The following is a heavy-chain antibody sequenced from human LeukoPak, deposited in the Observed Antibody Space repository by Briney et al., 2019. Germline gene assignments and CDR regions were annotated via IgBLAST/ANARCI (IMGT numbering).Heavy chain of an antibody. CDR3: AKMYHMHTSYYYGIDV. V-gene: IGHV3-23*01. CDR2: ISGSGAHT. D-gene: IGHD2-2*01. J-gene: IGHJ6*02. CDR1: GIMFSDYS. Sequence: GGSLSLSCAASGIMFSDYSMGWVRQAPGKGLEWVSIISGSGAHTYYAASVTGRFTLSRDNSKNTLFLRMDSLRVEDTAVYFCAKMYHMHTSYYYGIDVWGHGTAVTVSS.